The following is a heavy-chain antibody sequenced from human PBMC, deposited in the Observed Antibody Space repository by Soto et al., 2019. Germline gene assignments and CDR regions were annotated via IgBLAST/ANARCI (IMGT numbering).Heavy chain of an antibody. J-gene: IGHJ4*02. CDR1: GVSISSYF. CDR3: ARIGGYHGPLDY. Sequence: TLSLTCSVSGVSISSYFRSWIRQAPGGGLEWIGYTYHRGSTNYSPSLKSRVAISLDTSENQFSLKVNSVTAADTAVYYCARIGGYHGPLDYWGQGTPVTVSS. CDR2: TYHRGST. V-gene: IGHV4-59*01. D-gene: IGHD6-25*01.